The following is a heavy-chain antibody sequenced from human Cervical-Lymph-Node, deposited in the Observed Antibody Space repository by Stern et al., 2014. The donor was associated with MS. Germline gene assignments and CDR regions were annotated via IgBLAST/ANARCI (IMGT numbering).Heavy chain of an antibody. Sequence: EVQLVESGAEVKKPGGSLKISCKASGYTFTTYWIGWVRQMSGQGLEWMRIIYPHDSDARLSPSFQGQVTISVDKSITTAYLQWSSLKASDTAMYYCARRGPAAEIDFWGQGTLVTVSS. CDR2: IYPHDSDA. J-gene: IGHJ4*02. CDR3: ARRGPAAEIDF. D-gene: IGHD6-13*01. CDR1: GYTFTTYW. V-gene: IGHV5-51*01.